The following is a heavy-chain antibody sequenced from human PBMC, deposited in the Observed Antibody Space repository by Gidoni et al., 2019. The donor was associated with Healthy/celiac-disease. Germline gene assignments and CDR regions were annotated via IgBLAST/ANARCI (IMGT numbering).Heavy chain of an antibody. J-gene: IGHJ4*02. CDR3: AHVTYYYDSSGYLHNVDY. V-gene: IGHV2-5*02. D-gene: IGHD3-22*01. Sequence: QITLKESGPTLVKTTQTLTLTCTFSGFSLSTSGVGVGWIRQPPGKALAWLALIYWDDDKRYSPSLKSRLTITKDTSKNQVVLTMTNMDPVDTATYYCAHVTYYYDSSGYLHNVDYWGQGTLVTVSS. CDR1: GFSLSTSGVG. CDR2: IYWDDDK.